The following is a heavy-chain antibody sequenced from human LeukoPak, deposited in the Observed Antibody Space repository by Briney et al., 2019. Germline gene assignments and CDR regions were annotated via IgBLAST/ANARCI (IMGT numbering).Heavy chain of an antibody. CDR3: ARDYYDSSGAFDY. V-gene: IGHV4-38-2*02. Sequence: SETLSLTCTVSGYSISSGYYWGWIRQPPGQGLEWIGSIYHSGSTYYNPSLKSRVTISVDTSKNQFSLKLSSVTAADTAVYYCARDYYDSSGAFDYWGQGSLVTVSS. CDR1: GYSISSGYY. CDR2: IYHSGST. J-gene: IGHJ4*02. D-gene: IGHD3-22*01.